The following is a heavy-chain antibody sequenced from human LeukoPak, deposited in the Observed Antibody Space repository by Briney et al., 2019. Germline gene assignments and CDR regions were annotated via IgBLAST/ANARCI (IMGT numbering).Heavy chain of an antibody. CDR2: IYTSGST. Sequence: SETLSLTCTVSGCSISSYYWSWIRQPAGKGLEWIGRIYTSGSTNYNPPLKSRVTISVYPSKNQLSLKLSSVTAAETAVYYCARGGFDSSGYYYEPPYYFDYWGQGTLVTVSS. J-gene: IGHJ4*02. CDR3: ARGGFDSSGYYYEPPYYFDY. D-gene: IGHD3-22*01. CDR1: GCSISSYY. V-gene: IGHV4-4*07.